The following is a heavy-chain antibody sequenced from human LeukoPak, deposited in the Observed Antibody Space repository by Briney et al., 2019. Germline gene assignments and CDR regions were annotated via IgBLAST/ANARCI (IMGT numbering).Heavy chain of an antibody. CDR1: GGSISSYY. CDR3: ARGDYGDYVFDY. CDR2: IYYSGST. D-gene: IGHD4-17*01. V-gene: IGHV4-59*01. J-gene: IGHJ4*02. Sequence: PSETLSLTCTVSGGSISSYYWSWIRRPPGKGLEWIGDIYYSGSTNYNPSLKSRVTISVDTSKNQFSLKLSSVTAADTAVYYCARGDYGDYVFDYWGQGTLVTVSS.